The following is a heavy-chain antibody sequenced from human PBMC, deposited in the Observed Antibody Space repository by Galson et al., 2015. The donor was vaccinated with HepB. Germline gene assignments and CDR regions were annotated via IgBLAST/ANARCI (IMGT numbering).Heavy chain of an antibody. CDR3: AKELEPSFYNGRRGNYYDY. D-gene: IGHD3-10*01. V-gene: IGHV3-23*01. J-gene: IGHJ4*02. Sequence: SLRLSCAASGFTFTTYAMGWVRQAPGKGLEWVSRISGSAATTYHADPVKGRFTISRDNFKDTLYLQMNSLRVEDTAVYYCAKELEPSFYNGRRGNYYDYWGQGVLVTVSS. CDR2: ISGSAATT. CDR1: GFTFTTYA.